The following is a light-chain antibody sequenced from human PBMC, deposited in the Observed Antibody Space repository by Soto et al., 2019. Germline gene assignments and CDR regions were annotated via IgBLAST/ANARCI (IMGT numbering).Light chain of an antibody. CDR2: FVS. Sequence: DTVMTQSPLSLPVTPGEPASISCRSSQSLLHSNGYTYLDWYLQKPGQSPQLLIYFVSNRASGVPDRFSGSGSGTDFTLKISRVEAEDVGVYYCMQALQAPPTWTFGQGTKVEIK. V-gene: IGKV2-28*01. CDR1: QSLLHSNGYTY. J-gene: IGKJ1*01. CDR3: MQALQAPPTWT.